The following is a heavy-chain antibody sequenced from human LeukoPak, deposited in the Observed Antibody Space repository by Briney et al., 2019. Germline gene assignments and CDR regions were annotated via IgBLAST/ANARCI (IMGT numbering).Heavy chain of an antibody. CDR3: ARGLLEWLFIGPTGSQRPHNWFDP. V-gene: IGHV1-2*02. CDR1: GYTLTGYY. D-gene: IGHD3-3*01. Sequence: ASVKVSCKASGYTLTGYYMHWVRQAPGQGLEWMGWINPNSGGTNYAQKFQGRVTMTRDTSTSTAYMELSRLRSDDTAVYYCARGLLEWLFIGPTGSQRPHNWFDPWGQGTLVTVSS. J-gene: IGHJ5*02. CDR2: INPNSGGT.